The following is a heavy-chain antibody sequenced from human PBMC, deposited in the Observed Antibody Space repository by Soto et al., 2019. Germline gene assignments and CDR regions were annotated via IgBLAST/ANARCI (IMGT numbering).Heavy chain of an antibody. CDR2: IYHSGST. CDR3: ARVFIYDSSGYPSRHFDY. CDR1: GGSISSGGYS. V-gene: IGHV4-30-2*01. Sequence: QLPLQESGSGLVKPSQTLSLTCAVSGGSISSGGYSWSWIRQPPGKGLEWIGYIYHSGSTYYNPSVKSRVTISVDRSKNQFSLKLSSVTAADTAVYYCARVFIYDSSGYPSRHFDYWGQGTLVTVSS. D-gene: IGHD3-22*01. J-gene: IGHJ4*02.